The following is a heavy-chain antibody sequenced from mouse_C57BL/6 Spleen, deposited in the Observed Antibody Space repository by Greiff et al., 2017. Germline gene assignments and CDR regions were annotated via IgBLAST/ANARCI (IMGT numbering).Heavy chain of an antibody. Sequence: EVKLMESGGDLVKPGGSLKLSCAASGFTFSSYGMSWVRQTPDKRLEWVATISSGGSYTYYPDSVKGRFTISRDNAKNTLYLQRSSLKSEDTDMYYCARHHYYSNLFDYWGQGTTLTVSS. CDR2: ISSGGSYT. D-gene: IGHD2-5*01. CDR3: ARHHYYSNLFDY. CDR1: GFTFSSYG. V-gene: IGHV5-6*01. J-gene: IGHJ2*01.